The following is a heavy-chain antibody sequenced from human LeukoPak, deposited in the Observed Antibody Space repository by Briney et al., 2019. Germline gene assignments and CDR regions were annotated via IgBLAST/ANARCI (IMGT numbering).Heavy chain of an antibody. D-gene: IGHD3-10*01. V-gene: IGHV3-23*01. J-gene: IGHJ6*03. CDR2: ISGSGGST. CDR1: GFTFSSYG. CDR3: AKGALRGGSGRYYMDV. Sequence: PGGSLRLSCAASGFTFSSYGMSWVRQAPGKGLEWVSAISGSGGSTYYADSVKGRFTISRDNSKNTLYLQMNSLRAEDTAVYYCAKGALRGGSGRYYMDVWGKGTTVTISS.